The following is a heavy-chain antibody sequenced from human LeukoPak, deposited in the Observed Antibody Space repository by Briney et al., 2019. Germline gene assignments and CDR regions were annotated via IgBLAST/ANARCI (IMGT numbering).Heavy chain of an antibody. Sequence: QAGGSLRLSCAASGFTFSSYAMSWVRQAPGKGLEWVSAISGSGGSTYYADSVKGRFTISRDNSKNTLYLQMNSLRAEDTAVYYCANDYGDYLYYYMDVWGKGTTVTVSS. D-gene: IGHD4-17*01. V-gene: IGHV3-23*01. J-gene: IGHJ6*03. CDR2: ISGSGGST. CDR1: GFTFSSYA. CDR3: ANDYGDYLYYYMDV.